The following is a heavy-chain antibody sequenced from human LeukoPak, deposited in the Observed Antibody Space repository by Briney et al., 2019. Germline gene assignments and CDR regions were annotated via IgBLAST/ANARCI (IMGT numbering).Heavy chain of an antibody. D-gene: IGHD3-22*01. J-gene: IGHJ6*03. Sequence: PSETLSLTCAVYGGSFSGYYWSWIRQPPGKGLEWIGEINHSGSTNYNPSLKSRVSISVDRSKKQFSLKLTSVTAADTALYYCARHKPDYYDSSGFYPGNYYYMDVWGKGTTVAISS. CDR2: INHSGST. CDR3: ARHKPDYYDSSGFYPGNYYYMDV. CDR1: GGSFSGYY. V-gene: IGHV4-34*01.